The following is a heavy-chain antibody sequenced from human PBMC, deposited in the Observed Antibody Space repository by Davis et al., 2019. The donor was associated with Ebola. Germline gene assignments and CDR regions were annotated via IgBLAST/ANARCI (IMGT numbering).Heavy chain of an antibody. J-gene: IGHJ3*02. CDR2: IYTGDSDT. D-gene: IGHD2-8*02. V-gene: IGHV5-51*01. Sequence: GESLKISCTDSGNSFASHWIGWVRQMPGKGLEWMGIIYTGDSDTTYSPSFRGQVTISADKSIKTAFLQWSSLKASDTAMYYCASLRRTITGMDDAFDIWGQGTMVTVSS. CDR3: ASLRRTITGMDDAFDI. CDR1: GNSFASHW.